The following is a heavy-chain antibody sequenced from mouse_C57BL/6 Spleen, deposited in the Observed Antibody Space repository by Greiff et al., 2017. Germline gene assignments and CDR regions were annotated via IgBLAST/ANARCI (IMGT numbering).Heavy chain of an antibody. V-gene: IGHV2-2*01. CDR2: IWSGGST. Sequence: QVQLKESGPGLVQPSQSLSITCPVSGFSLTSYGVHWVRQSPGKGLEWLGVIWSGGSTDDTAAFISRLSISKDNSKSQVFFRMNSLQADDTAIYYCARNYYGSIYAMDYWGQGTSVTVSS. J-gene: IGHJ4*01. D-gene: IGHD1-1*01. CDR3: ARNYYGSIYAMDY. CDR1: GFSLTSYG.